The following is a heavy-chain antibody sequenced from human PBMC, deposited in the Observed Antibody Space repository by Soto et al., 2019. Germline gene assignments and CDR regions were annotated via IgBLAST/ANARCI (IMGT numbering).Heavy chain of an antibody. CDR3: AREPDDFTSYFDY. D-gene: IGHD1-1*01. Sequence: RRRPWAASGSTLTGNIMNWVRQAPGKGLDVASSISRTSNYLYYRDYMSGRFTISRGNSKESLYLEMNGLSAEDTAVYYCAREPDDFTSYFDYWGQGTLVAVSS. CDR1: GSTLTGNI. CDR2: ISRTSNYL. J-gene: IGHJ4*02. V-gene: IGHV3-21*01.